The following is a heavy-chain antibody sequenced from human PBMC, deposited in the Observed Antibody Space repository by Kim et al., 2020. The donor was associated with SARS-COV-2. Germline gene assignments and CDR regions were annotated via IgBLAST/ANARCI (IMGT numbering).Heavy chain of an antibody. CDR3: AKSVKVVTGYGMDV. J-gene: IGHJ6*02. D-gene: IGHD2-21*02. Sequence: ADSVKGRFTISRDNAKNSLYLQMNSLRAEDTALYYCAKSVKVVTGYGMDVWGQGTTVTVSS. V-gene: IGHV3-9*01.